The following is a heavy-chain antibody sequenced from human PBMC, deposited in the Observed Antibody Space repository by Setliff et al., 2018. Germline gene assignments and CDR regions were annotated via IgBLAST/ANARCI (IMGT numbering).Heavy chain of an antibody. V-gene: IGHV1-2*06. CDR3: ARSPPNRGSGSGWYGDF. J-gene: IGHJ4*02. CDR2: INPNNGGT. D-gene: IGHD6-19*01. CDR1: GYTFTDHY. Sequence: ASVKVSCKASGYTFTDHYLYWVRQAPGQGLECMGRINPNNGGTNYAQKFQGRVTLTRDTSITTVYMELSTLTSDDTAVYYCARSPPNRGSGSGWYGDFWGQGTLVTVSS.